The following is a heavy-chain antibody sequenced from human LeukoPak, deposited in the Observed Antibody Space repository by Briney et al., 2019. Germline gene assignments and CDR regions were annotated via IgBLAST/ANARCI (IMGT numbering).Heavy chain of an antibody. J-gene: IGHJ4*02. Sequence: GGSLRLSCAASGFTFSSYSMNWVRQAPGKGLEWVSSISSSSSYIYYADSVKGRFTISRDNAKSSVYLQMDSLRPEDTAVYYCARDAVAAAAAPQRVDYWGQGTLITVSS. CDR3: ARDAVAAAAAPQRVDY. V-gene: IGHV3-21*06. CDR2: ISSSSSYI. CDR1: GFTFSSYS. D-gene: IGHD6-13*01.